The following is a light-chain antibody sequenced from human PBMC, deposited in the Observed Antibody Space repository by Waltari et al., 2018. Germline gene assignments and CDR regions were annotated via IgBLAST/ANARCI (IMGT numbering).Light chain of an antibody. V-gene: IGLV1-44*01. CDR1: RSNIGRTS. CDR3: AAWDASLNGWV. Sequence: QSVLTQPPSASGTPGQRVAISCSGTRSNIGRTSVHWYQQLPGTAPKLLTHSNNQRPSGVPDRFSGSKSGTSASLAISGLQSEDEAHYYCAAWDASLNGWVFGGGTKLTVL. J-gene: IGLJ3*02. CDR2: SNN.